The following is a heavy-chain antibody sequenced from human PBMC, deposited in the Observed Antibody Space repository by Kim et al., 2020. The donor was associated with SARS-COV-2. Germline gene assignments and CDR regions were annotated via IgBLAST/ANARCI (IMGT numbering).Heavy chain of an antibody. Sequence: ASVKVSCKASGYTFTGYYMHWVRQAPGQGLEWMGWINPNSGGTNYAQKFQGRVTMTRDTSISTAYMELSRLRSDDTAVYYCARETLGQLLNIPQGGMDVWGQGTTVTVSS. CDR1: GYTFTGYY. J-gene: IGHJ6*02. V-gene: IGHV1-2*02. D-gene: IGHD2-2*01. CDR3: ARETLGQLLNIPQGGMDV. CDR2: INPNSGGT.